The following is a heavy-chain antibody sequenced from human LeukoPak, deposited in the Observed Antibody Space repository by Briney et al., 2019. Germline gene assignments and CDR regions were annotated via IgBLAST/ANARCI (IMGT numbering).Heavy chain of an antibody. CDR1: GGTFSSYA. V-gene: IGHV1-69*13. D-gene: IGHD2-2*01. CDR3: ARVPPGGIVVVPAAIGDYYYYYYMDV. CDR2: IIPIFGTA. Sequence: ASVKVSCKASGGTFSSYAISWVRQAPGQGLERMGGIIPIFGTANYAQKFQGRVTITADESTSTAYMELSSLRSEDTAVYYCARVPPGGIVVVPAAIGDYYYYYYMDVWGKGTTVTVSS. J-gene: IGHJ6*03.